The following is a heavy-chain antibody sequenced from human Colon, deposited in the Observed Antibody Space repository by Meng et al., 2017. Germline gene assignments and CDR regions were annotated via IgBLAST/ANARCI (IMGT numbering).Heavy chain of an antibody. CDR2: MNPNSDNT. CDR3: ARDRIGGFDL. D-gene: IGHD2/OR15-2a*01. J-gene: IGHJ4*02. Sequence: QVQLVQSGAEVTKPGASVKVSCKASVYAFTSYEINWVRQAPGQGLEWMGWMNPNSDNTASAQHFLGRVTMTRDTSINTAYMELTSLRFDDTAVYYCARDRIGGFDLWGQGTLVTVSS. V-gene: IGHV1-8*01. CDR1: VYAFTSYE.